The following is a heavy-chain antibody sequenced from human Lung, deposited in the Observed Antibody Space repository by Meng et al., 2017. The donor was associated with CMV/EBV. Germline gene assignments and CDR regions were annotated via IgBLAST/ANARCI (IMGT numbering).Heavy chain of an antibody. CDR3: ARDQSMVRGLDY. V-gene: IGHV3-21*01. J-gene: IGHJ4*02. D-gene: IGHD3-10*01. CDR1: GFTFSSYS. CDR2: ISRSSTYI. Sequence: CEASGFTFSSYSMNWVRQAPGKGLEWVSSISRSSTYIYYAESLKGRFTISRDNAKNSLYLQMNGLRAEDTAVYYCARDQSMVRGLDYWGQGTLVTVSS.